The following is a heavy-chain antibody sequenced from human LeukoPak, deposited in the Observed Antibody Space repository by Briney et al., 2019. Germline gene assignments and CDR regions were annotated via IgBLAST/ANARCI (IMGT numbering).Heavy chain of an antibody. CDR3: ARDQVFQH. Sequence: GRSLRLSCAASGFTFSSYGMHWVRQAPGKGLEWVSYISSSSSTIYYADSVKGRFTISRDNAKNSLYLQMNSLRAEDTAVYYCARDQVFQHWGQGTLVTVSS. CDR2: ISSSSSTI. J-gene: IGHJ1*01. V-gene: IGHV3-48*04. CDR1: GFTFSSYG.